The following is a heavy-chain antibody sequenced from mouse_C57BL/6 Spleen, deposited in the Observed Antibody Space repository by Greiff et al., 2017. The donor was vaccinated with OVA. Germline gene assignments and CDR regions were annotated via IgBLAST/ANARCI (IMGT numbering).Heavy chain of an antibody. Sequence: EVHLVESGPGLVKPSQSLSLTCSVTGYSITSGYYWNWIRQFPGNKLEWMGYISYDGSNNYNPSLKNRISITRDTSKNQFFLKLNSVTTEDTATYYCARGWDGPLDYWGQGTTLTVSS. CDR2: ISYDGSN. J-gene: IGHJ2*01. D-gene: IGHD2-3*01. CDR3: ARGWDGPLDY. V-gene: IGHV3-6*01. CDR1: GYSITSGYY.